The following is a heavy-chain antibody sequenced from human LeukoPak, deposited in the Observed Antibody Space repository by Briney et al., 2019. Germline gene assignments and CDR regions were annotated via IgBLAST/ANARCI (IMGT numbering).Heavy chain of an antibody. CDR2: INPNRGGT. V-gene: IGHV1-2*02. CDR1: GYTFTGYY. J-gene: IGHJ4*02. Sequence: ASVKVSCKASGYTFTGYYMHWVRQAPGQGLEWVGWINPNRGGTNYAQKFQGRVTMTRDTSISTAYMELSRLRSDDTAVYYCARDTGRVEYSSSWHFDYWGQGTLVTVSS. D-gene: IGHD6-13*01. CDR3: ARDTGRVEYSSSWHFDY.